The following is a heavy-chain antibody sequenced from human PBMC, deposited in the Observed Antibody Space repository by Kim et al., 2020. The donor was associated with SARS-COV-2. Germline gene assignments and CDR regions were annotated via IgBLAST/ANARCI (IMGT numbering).Heavy chain of an antibody. CDR1: GYTFTGYY. J-gene: IGHJ4*02. CDR3: ARDSPVLRFLEWLLKN. Sequence: ASVKVSCKASGYTFTGYYMHWVRQAPGQGLEWMGWINPNSGGTNYAQKFQGRVTMTRDTSISTAYMELSRLRSDDTAVYYCARDSPVLRFLEWLLKNWGQGTLVTVSS. V-gene: IGHV1-2*02. CDR2: INPNSGGT. D-gene: IGHD3-3*01.